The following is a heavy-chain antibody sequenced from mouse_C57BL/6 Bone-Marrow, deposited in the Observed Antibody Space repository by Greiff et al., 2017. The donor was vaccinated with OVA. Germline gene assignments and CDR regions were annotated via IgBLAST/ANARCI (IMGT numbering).Heavy chain of an antibody. J-gene: IGHJ4*01. Sequence: DVKLVESGGGLVKPGGSLKLSCAASGFTFSSYAMSWVRQTPEKRLEWVATISDGGSYTYYPDNVKGRFTISRDNAKNNLYLQMSHLKSEETAMYDGARGPLATGDAMDYWGQGTSVTVSS. V-gene: IGHV5-4*03. D-gene: IGHD1-1*01. CDR2: ISDGGSYT. CDR3: ARGPLATGDAMDY. CDR1: GFTFSSYA.